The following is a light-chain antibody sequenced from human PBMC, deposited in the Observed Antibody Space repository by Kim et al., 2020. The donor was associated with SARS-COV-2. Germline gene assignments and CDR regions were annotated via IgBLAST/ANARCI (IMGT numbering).Light chain of an antibody. CDR1: QSVSSRF. Sequence: GGRATLACRASQSVSSRFLAWYQQKPGQAPRPLIYGTSSRATGIPDRFSGTGSGTDFTLTISRLEPEDFAVYYCQLYVSSPPRVTFGGGTKVDIK. V-gene: IGKV3-20*01. J-gene: IGKJ4*01. CDR3: QLYVSSPPRVT. CDR2: GTS.